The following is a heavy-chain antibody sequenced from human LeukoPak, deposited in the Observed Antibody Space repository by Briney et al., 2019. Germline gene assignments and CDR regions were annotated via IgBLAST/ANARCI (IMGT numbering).Heavy chain of an antibody. CDR1: GGSISSGGYY. V-gene: IGHV4-31*03. D-gene: IGHD5-18*01. Sequence: SQTLSLTCTVSGGSISSGGYYWSWIRQHPGKGLEWIGYIYYSGSTYYNSSLKSRVTISVDTSKNQFSLKLSSVTAADTAVYYCARGGYSYGYDYWGQGTLVTVSS. CDR2: IYYSGST. J-gene: IGHJ4*02. CDR3: ARGGYSYGYDY.